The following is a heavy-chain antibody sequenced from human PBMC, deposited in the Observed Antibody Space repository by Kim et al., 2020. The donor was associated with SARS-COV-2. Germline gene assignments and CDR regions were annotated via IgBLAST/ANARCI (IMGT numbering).Heavy chain of an antibody. D-gene: IGHD6-13*01. CDR3: ASIAAAGPVTYYYYGMDV. J-gene: IGHJ6*02. V-gene: IGHV3-21*01. CDR2: ISSSSSYI. CDR1: GFTFSSYS. Sequence: GGSLRLSCAASGFTFSSYSMNWVRQAPGKGLEWVSSISSSSSYIYYADSVKGRFTISRDNAKNSLYLQMNSLRAEDMAVYYCASIAAAGPVTYYYYGMDVWGQGPTVTVSS.